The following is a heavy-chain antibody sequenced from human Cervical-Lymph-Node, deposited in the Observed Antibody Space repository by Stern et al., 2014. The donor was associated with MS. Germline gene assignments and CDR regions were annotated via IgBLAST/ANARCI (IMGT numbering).Heavy chain of an antibody. V-gene: IGHV3-21*01. J-gene: IGHJ4*02. CDR2: IISRCRT. CDR3: ARDLRLDY. Sequence: EVQLVDSGGGLVKPGGSLRLSCAASGFNFSIYNMNWVRQAPGKGLGWVASIISRCRTNYADSVRGRLPIYSADAQNSPVLHMNSLRAEDTAIYCCARDLRLDYWGQGTLVTVSS. CDR1: GFNFSIYN.